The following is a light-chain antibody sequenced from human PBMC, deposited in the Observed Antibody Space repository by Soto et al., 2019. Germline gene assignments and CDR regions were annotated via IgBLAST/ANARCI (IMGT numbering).Light chain of an antibody. Sequence: QTVVTQEPSFSVSPGGTVTLTCALSSGPVFTSSYPNWYQQTPGQAPRTLIFNTNTRSSGVPDRFSGFILGDKGALTITGAQADDDSYYYCLLYLGGGIWVFGGGTKLTVL. CDR3: LLYLGGGIWV. CDR1: SGPVFTSSY. CDR2: NTN. J-gene: IGLJ3*02. V-gene: IGLV8-61*01.